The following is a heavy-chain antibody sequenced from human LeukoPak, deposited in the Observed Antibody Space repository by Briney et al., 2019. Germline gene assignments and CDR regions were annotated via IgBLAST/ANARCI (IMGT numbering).Heavy chain of an antibody. CDR2: ISGSGGST. D-gene: IGHD1-26*01. CDR1: GFTFSSYA. Sequence: GGSLRLSCAASGFTFSSYAMSWVRQAPGKGLEWVSAISGSGGSTYYADSVKGRFTISRDNSKNTLYLQMNSLRAKDTAVYYCARSMGATPFDYWGQGTLVTVSS. CDR3: ARSMGATPFDY. V-gene: IGHV3-23*01. J-gene: IGHJ4*02.